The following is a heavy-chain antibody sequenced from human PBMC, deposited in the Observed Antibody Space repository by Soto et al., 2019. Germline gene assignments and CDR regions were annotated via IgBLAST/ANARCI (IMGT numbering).Heavy chain of an antibody. V-gene: IGHV3-21*01. D-gene: IGHD6-13*01. CDR3: ARGGIIFEGGSSWYY. CDR2: ISSSSSYI. Sequence: GGSLRLSCAASGFTFSSYSMNWVRQAPGKGLEWVSSISSSSSYIYYADSVKGRFTISRDNAKNSLYLQMNSLRAEDTAVYYCARGGIIFEGGSSWYYWGQGTLVTVSS. CDR1: GFTFSSYS. J-gene: IGHJ4*02.